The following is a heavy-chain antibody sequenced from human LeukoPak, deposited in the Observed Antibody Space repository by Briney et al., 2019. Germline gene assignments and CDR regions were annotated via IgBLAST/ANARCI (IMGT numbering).Heavy chain of an antibody. CDR2: IIPILGIA. CDR1: GGTFSSYA. D-gene: IGHD4-17*01. J-gene: IGHJ5*02. Sequence: ASVKVSCKASGGTFSSYAISWVRQAPGQGLEWMGRIIPILGIANYAQKFQGRVTITADKSTSTAYMELSSLRSEDTAVYYCARDHDYGGNHNWFDPWGQGTLVTVSS. CDR3: ARDHDYGGNHNWFDP. V-gene: IGHV1-69*04.